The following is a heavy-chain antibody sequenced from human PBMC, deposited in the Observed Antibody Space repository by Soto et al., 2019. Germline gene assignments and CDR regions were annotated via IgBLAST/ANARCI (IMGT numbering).Heavy chain of an antibody. Sequence: QVQLVQSGAEGKEPGASVRVSCGASGYTFTAYYINWVRQAPGQGLEWMGWINPKFGDTTYAQDFQGRVSMTRDMSMSTVYMDLSRLTSDDTAIYYCARNMDYYYGPGSGNGHGFWGQGTTVTVFS. J-gene: IGHJ6*02. CDR1: GYTFTAYY. D-gene: IGHD3-10*01. CDR2: INPKFGDT. CDR3: ARNMDYYYGPGSGNGHGF. V-gene: IGHV1-2*02.